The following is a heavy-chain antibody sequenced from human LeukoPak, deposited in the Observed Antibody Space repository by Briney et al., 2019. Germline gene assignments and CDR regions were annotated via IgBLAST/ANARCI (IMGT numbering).Heavy chain of an antibody. CDR2: TSRSGRT. CDR1: GGSISNGDYY. J-gene: IGHJ4*02. Sequence: SETLSLTCTVSGGSISNGDYYWSWIRQPPGKGLEWLGYTSRSGRTWHNPSLKSRVTISVDRSKNQFSLKLTSVTAADTAVYYCLYGGNSGDWLYWGQGTLVTASS. CDR3: LYGGNSGDWLY. V-gene: IGHV4-30-2*01. D-gene: IGHD4-23*01.